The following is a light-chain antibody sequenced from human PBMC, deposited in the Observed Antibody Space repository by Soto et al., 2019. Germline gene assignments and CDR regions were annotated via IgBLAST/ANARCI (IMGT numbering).Light chain of an antibody. V-gene: IGKV1-27*01. Sequence: DIQMTQSPSSLSASLGDRVTITCRASQGIGAYLAWFQQKPGNVPKLLIYAASTLQSGVPSRVSGSGSGTDFTLTISSLQPEDVATYYCQKYNSVPLTFGGGTKVEIK. CDR2: AAS. CDR1: QGIGAY. CDR3: QKYNSVPLT. J-gene: IGKJ4*02.